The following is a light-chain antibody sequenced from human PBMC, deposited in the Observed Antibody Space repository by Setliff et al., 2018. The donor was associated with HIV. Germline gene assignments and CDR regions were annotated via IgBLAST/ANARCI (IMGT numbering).Light chain of an antibody. Sequence: QSALTQPPSASGTPGQRVTISCSGGGSNIGSNYVYWFQLLPGTAPKLLIYYDNQRPSGVPDRFSGSKSGTSASLAISGLRSDDEAHYYCAAWDNRLSGYFFAAGTKVTVL. J-gene: IGLJ1*01. V-gene: IGLV1-47*02. CDR3: AAWDNRLSGYF. CDR2: YDN. CDR1: GSNIGSNY.